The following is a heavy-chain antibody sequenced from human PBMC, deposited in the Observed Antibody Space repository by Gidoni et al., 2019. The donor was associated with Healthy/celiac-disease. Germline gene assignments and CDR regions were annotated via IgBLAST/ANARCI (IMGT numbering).Heavy chain of an antibody. CDR2: ISAYNGNT. CDR1: GYTVTSYG. V-gene: IGHV1-18*04. D-gene: IGHD2-15*01. Sequence: QVQLVQSGAEVKKPGATVKVSCKASGYTVTSYGISWVRQAPGQGLEWMGWISAYNGNTNYAQKLQGRVTMTTDTSTSTAYMELRSLRSDDPAVYYCARDIFLGNQGRYCSGGSCYFPIDYWGQGTLVTVSS. J-gene: IGHJ4*02. CDR3: ARDIFLGNQGRYCSGGSCYFPIDY.